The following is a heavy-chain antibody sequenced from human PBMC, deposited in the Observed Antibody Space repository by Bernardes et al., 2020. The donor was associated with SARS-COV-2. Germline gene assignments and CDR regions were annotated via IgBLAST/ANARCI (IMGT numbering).Heavy chain of an antibody. D-gene: IGHD3-22*01. V-gene: IGHV3-15*01. CDR1: GFTFNKAW. J-gene: IGHJ4*02. CDR2: IKSKSEGGTI. Sequence: GGSLRLSRAASGFTFNKAWMNWVRQAPGKGLEWVGRIKSKSEGGTIEYAAPVKGRFTISRDDSKDTVFLQMNSLRGDDSGLYYCTTGIPTIVTPNIRAEFFDYWGQGALVTVSS. CDR3: TTGIPTIVTPNIRAEFFDY.